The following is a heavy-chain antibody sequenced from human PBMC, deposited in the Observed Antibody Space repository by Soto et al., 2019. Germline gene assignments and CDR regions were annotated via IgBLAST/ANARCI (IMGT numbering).Heavy chain of an antibody. V-gene: IGHV4-4*03. CDR1: GGSISSSSW. J-gene: IGHJ4*02. Sequence: QVQLQESGPGLVKPPGTLSLTCAVSGGSISSSSWWSWVRLPPGKGLEWIGEIYHSGTTNYNQSLKSRVTMSVDKSKNQFSLKLSSVTAADTAVYYCARRGDGSGSLDYWGQGTLVTVSS. D-gene: IGHD3-10*01. CDR3: ARRGDGSGSLDY. CDR2: IYHSGTT.